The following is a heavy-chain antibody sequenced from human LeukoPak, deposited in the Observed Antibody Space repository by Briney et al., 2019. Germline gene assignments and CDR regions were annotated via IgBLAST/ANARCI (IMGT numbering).Heavy chain of an antibody. D-gene: IGHD3-22*01. V-gene: IGHV4-59*08. CDR3: ARSYYYDSSGYKYYFDY. CDR2: IYYSGST. Sequence: SETLSLTCTVSGGSISSYYWSWIRQPPGKGLEWIGYIYYSGSTNYNPSLKSRVTISVDTSKNQFSLKLSSVTAADTAAYYCARSYYYDSSGYKYYFDYWGQGTLVTVS. J-gene: IGHJ4*02. CDR1: GGSISSYY.